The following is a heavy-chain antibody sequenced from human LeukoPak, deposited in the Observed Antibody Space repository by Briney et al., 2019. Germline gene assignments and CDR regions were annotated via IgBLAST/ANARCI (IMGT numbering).Heavy chain of an antibody. CDR2: ITGSGTTI. J-gene: IGHJ4*02. V-gene: IGHV3-48*03. Sequence: GGSLRLSCAASGFIFSSYEMNWVRQAPGKGLEWVAYITGSGTTIYYADSVKGRFTISRDNAKNSLYLQMNSLRAEDTAVYYCARDRSTVTTWLDYWGQGTLVTVSS. D-gene: IGHD4-17*01. CDR3: ARDRSTVTTWLDY. CDR1: GFIFSSYE.